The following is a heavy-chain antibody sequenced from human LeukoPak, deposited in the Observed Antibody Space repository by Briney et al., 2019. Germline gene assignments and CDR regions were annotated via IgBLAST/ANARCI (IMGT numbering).Heavy chain of an antibody. J-gene: IGHJ5*02. CDR1: GFTFSDYY. CDR3: ARGGVVVPAAMQPYNWFDP. V-gene: IGHV3-11*04. Sequence: GGSLRLSCAASGFTFSDYYMSWIRQAPGKGLEWVSYISSSGSTIYYADSVKGRFTISRDNAKNSLYLQMNSLRAEDTAVYYCARGGVVVPAAMQPYNWFDPWGQGTLVTVSS. D-gene: IGHD2-2*01. CDR2: ISSSGSTI.